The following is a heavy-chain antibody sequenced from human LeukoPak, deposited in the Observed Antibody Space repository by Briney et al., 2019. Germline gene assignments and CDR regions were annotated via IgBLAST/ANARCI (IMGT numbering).Heavy chain of an antibody. J-gene: IGHJ6*02. D-gene: IGHD2-21*01. CDR3: AGDKGIDDYYYYGLDV. Sequence: PGGSLRLSCAASGFSFSDHGMHWVRQAPGKGLEWVAVIWYDASNNYYADSVKGRFTISRDNSKNTLYLQMNSLRAEDTAVYFCAGDKGIDDYYYYGLDVWGQGTTVTVSS. CDR2: IWYDASNN. CDR1: GFSFSDHG. V-gene: IGHV3-33*01.